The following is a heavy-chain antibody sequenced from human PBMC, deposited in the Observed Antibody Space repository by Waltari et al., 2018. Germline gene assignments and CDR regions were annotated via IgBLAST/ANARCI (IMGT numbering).Heavy chain of an antibody. J-gene: IGHJ2*01. V-gene: IGHV3-48*01. CDR3: ARDQGYSSSWPLWYFDL. CDR1: GFTFSSYS. D-gene: IGHD6-13*01. CDR2: ISSSSTI. Sequence: EVQLVESGGGLVQPGGSLRLSCAASGFTFSSYSMNWVRQAPGKGLEWVSYISSSSTISYSDSVKGRFTISRDNAKNSLYLQMNSLRAEDTAVYYCARDQGYSSSWPLWYFDLWGRGTLVTVSS.